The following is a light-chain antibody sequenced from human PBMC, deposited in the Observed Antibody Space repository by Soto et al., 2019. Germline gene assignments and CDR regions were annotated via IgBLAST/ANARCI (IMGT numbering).Light chain of an antibody. Sequence: EIVLTQSPGTLSLSPGEAATLSCRASQSVSNYLAWYQQKPGQAPRLLIYDASNRATGIPARFSGSGSGTDFTLTISSLEPEDFAVYYCQQRIKWPPMYTFGQGTKLEIK. CDR2: DAS. J-gene: IGKJ2*01. V-gene: IGKV3-11*01. CDR1: QSVSNY. CDR3: QQRIKWPPMYT.